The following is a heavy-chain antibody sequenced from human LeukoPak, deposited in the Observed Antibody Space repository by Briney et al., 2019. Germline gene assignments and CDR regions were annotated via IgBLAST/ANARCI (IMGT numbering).Heavy chain of an antibody. J-gene: IGHJ3*02. Sequence: GGSLRLSCAASGFTFSGYGMHWVRQAPGKGLEWVAVIWYDGSKKYHADPVKGRFTISRDNSKNTLYLQMNSVRAEDTAVYYCARWGGDYSAFDIWGQGTMVTVSS. D-gene: IGHD4-17*01. CDR2: IWYDGSKK. V-gene: IGHV3-33*01. CDR1: GFTFSGYG. CDR3: ARWGGDYSAFDI.